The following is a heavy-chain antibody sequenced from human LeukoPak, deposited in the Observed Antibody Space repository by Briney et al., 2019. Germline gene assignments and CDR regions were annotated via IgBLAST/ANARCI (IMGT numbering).Heavy chain of an antibody. CDR2: ISSSSSYI. CDR1: GFTFSSYS. J-gene: IGHJ3*02. V-gene: IGHV3-21*01. CDR3: ASNIAVAGKRHAFDI. D-gene: IGHD6-19*01. Sequence: PGGSLRLSCAASGFTFSSYSMNWVRQAPGKGLEWVSSISSSSSYIYYADSVKGRFTISRDNAKNSLYLQMNSLRAEDTAVYYCASNIAVAGKRHAFDIWGQGTMVTVSS.